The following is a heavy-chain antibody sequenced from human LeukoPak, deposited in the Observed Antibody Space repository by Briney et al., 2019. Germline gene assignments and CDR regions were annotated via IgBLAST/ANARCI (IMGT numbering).Heavy chain of an antibody. CDR2: ISSASSYI. V-gene: IGHV3-21*06. CDR1: GFTLSSYS. CDR3: ARTLGYCSSTSCIFDY. Sequence: GGSLRLSCVASGFTLSSYSMNWVRQAPGMGLEWVSSISSASSYIYYADSVKGRFTISRDNAKNLLFLQMDSLRAEDTAVYYCARTLGYCSSTSCIFDYWGQGILVTVSS. D-gene: IGHD2-2*01. J-gene: IGHJ4*02.